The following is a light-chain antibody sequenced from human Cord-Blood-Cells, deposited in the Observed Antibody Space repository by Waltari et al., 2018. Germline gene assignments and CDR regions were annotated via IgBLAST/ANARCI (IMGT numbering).Light chain of an antibody. J-gene: IGLJ2*01. CDR1: SRDVGGYNY. V-gene: IGLV2-14*01. CDR3: SSYTSSSTLV. CDR2: DVG. Sequence: QSALTQPASVSGSPGQSITISCTGTSRDVGGYNYVSWYQQHPGKAPKRMIYDVGNRPSGVSNRFTGSKSVNTASLTISGLQAEDEAYYYGSSYTSSSTLVFGGGTKLTVL.